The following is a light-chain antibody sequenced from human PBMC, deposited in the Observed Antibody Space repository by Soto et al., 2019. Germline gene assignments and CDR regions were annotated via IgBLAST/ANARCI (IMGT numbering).Light chain of an antibody. CDR1: SNNVGRYNL. Sequence: QSALTQPASVSGSPGQSITISCTGTSNNVGRYNLVSWYQQNPGKAPKLMIYEASKRHSGVSNRFSASKSGNTASLTISGLQAEDEADYYCCSYAGDNRGVFGGGTKLTVL. CDR3: CSYAGDNRGV. V-gene: IGLV2-23*01. J-gene: IGLJ2*01. CDR2: EAS.